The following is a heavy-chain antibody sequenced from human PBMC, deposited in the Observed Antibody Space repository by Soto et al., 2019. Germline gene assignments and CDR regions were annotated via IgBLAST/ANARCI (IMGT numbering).Heavy chain of an antibody. CDR2: VYYSGST. Sequence: QLQLQESGPGLVKPSETLSLSCTVSGGSISSRSYYWGWIRQPPGKGLEWIGGVYYSGSTYYNPSLYSRVTLSVDTSQSQFSLKLTSVTAADTAVYFCARVISSSSSLGLPYYYYGVDVWGQGATVTVSS. D-gene: IGHD6-6*01. J-gene: IGHJ6*02. CDR1: GGSISSRSYY. V-gene: IGHV4-39*01. CDR3: ARVISSSSSLGLPYYYYGVDV.